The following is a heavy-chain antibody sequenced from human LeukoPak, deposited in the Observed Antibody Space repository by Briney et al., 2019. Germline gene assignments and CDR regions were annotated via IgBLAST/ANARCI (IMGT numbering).Heavy chain of an antibody. Sequence: PGGSLRLSCAASGFTFSNYWMHWVRQAPGKGLVWVSRIKSDGSSTSYADSVKGRFTISRDNSKNTLYLQMNSLRAEDTAVYYCAKVPPSPGWWYFDLWGRGTLVTVSS. CDR3: AKVPPSPGWWYFDL. J-gene: IGHJ2*01. V-gene: IGHV3-74*01. CDR1: GFTFSNYW. CDR2: IKSDGSST.